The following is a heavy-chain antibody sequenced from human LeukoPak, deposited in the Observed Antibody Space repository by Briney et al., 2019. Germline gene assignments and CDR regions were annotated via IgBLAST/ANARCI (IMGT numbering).Heavy chain of an antibody. Sequence: GGSLRLSCAASGFTFRSYAMSWVRQAPGKGLDWVSTISGSGGTTYYADSVKGRFTISRDNSKNTLYLQMNSLRAEDTAVYYCAKLAVTPTDAFDIWGQGTMVTVSS. J-gene: IGHJ3*02. CDR1: GFTFRSYA. CDR3: AKLAVTPTDAFDI. CDR2: ISGSGGTT. D-gene: IGHD4-17*01. V-gene: IGHV3-23*01.